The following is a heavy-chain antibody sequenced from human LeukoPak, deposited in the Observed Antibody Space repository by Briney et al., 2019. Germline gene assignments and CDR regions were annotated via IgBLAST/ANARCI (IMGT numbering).Heavy chain of an antibody. J-gene: IGHJ4*02. CDR1: RFTFSSYD. Sequence: GGSLRLSCAASRFTFSSYDMHWVRRAAGKGLEWVAVIAYDGSSKYYADSVKGRFTISRDNSKNTLYVQMNSLRTEDTAIYYCAKGPDTSGYYSLDYWGQGTLVTVSS. CDR3: AKGPDTSGYYSLDY. D-gene: IGHD3-22*01. CDR2: IAYDGSSK. V-gene: IGHV3-30*18.